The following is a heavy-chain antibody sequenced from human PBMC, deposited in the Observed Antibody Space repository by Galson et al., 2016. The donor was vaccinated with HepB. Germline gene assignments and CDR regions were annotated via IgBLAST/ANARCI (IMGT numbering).Heavy chain of an antibody. D-gene: IGHD3-22*01. CDR1: GFTFSTYA. V-gene: IGHV3-30*03. CDR2: ISSDGRNK. Sequence: SLRLSCAASGFTFSTYAMSWVRQAPGKGLEWVAVISSDGRNKYDVDSVKGRFTISRDNSKNALYLQMNSLRAEDTAVYYCAREGHLWLACFDSWGQGTLVTVSP. CDR3: AREGHLWLACFDS. J-gene: IGHJ4*02.